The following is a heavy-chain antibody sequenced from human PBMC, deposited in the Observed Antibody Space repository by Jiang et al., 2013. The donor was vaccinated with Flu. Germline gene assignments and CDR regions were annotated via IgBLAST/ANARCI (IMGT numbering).Heavy chain of an antibody. J-gene: IGHJ4*02. D-gene: IGHD2-21*02. Sequence: GPGLVKPSETLSLTCTVSGGSISSSSYYWGWIRQPPGKGLEWIGSIYYSGSTYYNPSLKSRVTISVDTSKNQFSLKLSSVTAADTAVYYCARWEVTHYFDYWGQGTLVTVSS. V-gene: IGHV4-39*01. CDR2: IYYSGST. CDR3: ARWEVTHYFDY. CDR1: GGSISSSSYY.